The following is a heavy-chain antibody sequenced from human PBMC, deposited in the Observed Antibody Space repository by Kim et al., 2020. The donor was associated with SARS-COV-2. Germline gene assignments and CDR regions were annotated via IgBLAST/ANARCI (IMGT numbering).Heavy chain of an antibody. J-gene: IGHJ4*02. CDR3: AKGGGGSGFEY. Sequence: GGSLRLSCAASGFTVSSDGMDWVRQAPGKGLEWGSSFAGSGPSTYYADSVQGRFTISRDNSKNTLYLQMNSLRVEDTALYYCAKGGGGSGFEYWGQGTL. V-gene: IGHV3-23*01. D-gene: IGHD3-10*01. CDR2: FAGSGPST. CDR1: GFTVSSDG.